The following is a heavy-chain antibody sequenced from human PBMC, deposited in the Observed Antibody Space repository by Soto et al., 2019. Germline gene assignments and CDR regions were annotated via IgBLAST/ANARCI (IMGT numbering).Heavy chain of an antibody. Sequence: WASVKVSCKASGYTFTGYYMHWVRQAPGQGLEWMGWINPNSGGTNYAQKFQGWVTMTRDTSISTAYMELSRLRSDDTAVYYCARVGSGRFLEWLLGDYGMDVWGQGTTVTVSS. D-gene: IGHD3-3*01. CDR3: ARVGSGRFLEWLLGDYGMDV. V-gene: IGHV1-2*04. J-gene: IGHJ6*02. CDR1: GYTFTGYY. CDR2: INPNSGGT.